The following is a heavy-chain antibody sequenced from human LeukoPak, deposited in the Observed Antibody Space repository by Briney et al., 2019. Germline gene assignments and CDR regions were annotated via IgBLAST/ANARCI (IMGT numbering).Heavy chain of an antibody. D-gene: IGHD6-19*01. V-gene: IGHV1-3*03. J-gene: IGHJ4*02. Sequence: ASVKVSCKASGYTFTSYAMHWVRQAPGQRLEWMGWINAGNGNTKYSQEFQGRVTITRDTSASTAYMELSSLRSEDMAVYYCARSGWQTRDFDYWGQGTLVTVSS. CDR3: ARSGWQTRDFDY. CDR1: GYTFTSYA. CDR2: INAGNGNT.